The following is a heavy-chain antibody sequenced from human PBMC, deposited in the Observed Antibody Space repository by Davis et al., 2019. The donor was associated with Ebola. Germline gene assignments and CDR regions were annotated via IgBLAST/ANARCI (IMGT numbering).Heavy chain of an antibody. D-gene: IGHD2-8*02. J-gene: IGHJ3*02. CDR3: ASLRRTITGMDDGFDI. CDR2: IYLADSDT. V-gene: IGHV5-51*01. Sequence: GESLKISCQGSGYRFFNDWIGWVRQMSGEGLEWMGHIYLADSDTRYSPSFQGQVIISADKSFKTAFLQWTSLKASDTAMYYCASLRRTITGMDDGFDIWGQGTMVTVSS. CDR1: GYRFFNDW.